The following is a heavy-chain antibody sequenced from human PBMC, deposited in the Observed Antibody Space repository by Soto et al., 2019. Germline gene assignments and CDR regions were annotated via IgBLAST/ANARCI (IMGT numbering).Heavy chain of an antibody. CDR2: IIPILGIA. D-gene: IGHD2-15*01. J-gene: IGHJ4*02. Sequence: ASVKVSCKASGGTFSSYTISWVRQAPGQGLEWMGRIIPILGIANYAQKFQGRVTITADKSTRTAYMGLSSLRSEDTAVYYCAILTQDIVVVVAATGDVDYWGQGTLVTVSS. V-gene: IGHV1-69*02. CDR3: AILTQDIVVVVAATGDVDY. CDR1: GGTFSSYT.